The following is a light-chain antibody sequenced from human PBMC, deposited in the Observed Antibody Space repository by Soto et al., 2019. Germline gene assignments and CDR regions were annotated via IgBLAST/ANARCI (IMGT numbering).Light chain of an antibody. CDR3: QQYGSSPT. V-gene: IGKV3-20*01. Sequence: EIVLTQSPGTLSLSPLERAPLXWRASQSVSSSYLAWYQQKPGQAPRLLIYGASSRATGIPDRFSGSGSGTDFTLTISRLEPEDFAVYYCQQYGSSPTFGGGTKVDIK. CDR1: QSVSSSY. CDR2: GAS. J-gene: IGKJ4*01.